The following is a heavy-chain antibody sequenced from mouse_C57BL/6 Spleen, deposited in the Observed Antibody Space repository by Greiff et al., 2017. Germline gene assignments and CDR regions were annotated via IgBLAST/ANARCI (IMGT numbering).Heavy chain of an antibody. D-gene: IGHD1-1*01. J-gene: IGHJ4*01. Sequence: QVQLKQPGAELVMPGASVKLSCKASGYTFTSYWMHWVKQRPGQGLEWIGEIDPSDSYTNYNQKFKGKSTLTVDKSSSTAYMQLSSLTSEDSAVYYCARWGDYGSSHYAMDYWGQGTSVTVSS. CDR1: GYTFTSYW. CDR3: ARWGDYGSSHYAMDY. V-gene: IGHV1-69*01. CDR2: IDPSDSYT.